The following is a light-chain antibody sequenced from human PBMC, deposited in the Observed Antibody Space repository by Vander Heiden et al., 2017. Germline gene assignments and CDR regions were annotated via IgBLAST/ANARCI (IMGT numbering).Light chain of an antibody. V-gene: IGLV2-14*01. Sequence: QSALTQPASVSGSPAQPLTISCTGTSRDVGGYNYVSWYQQHPCKAPKLMIYDVSNRPSGVSNRFSGSKSGNTASLTISGLQAEDEAEYYCSSYTSSSTYVVVGGGTKLTVL. CDR3: SSYTSSSTYVV. J-gene: IGLJ2*01. CDR2: DVS. CDR1: SRDVGGYNY.